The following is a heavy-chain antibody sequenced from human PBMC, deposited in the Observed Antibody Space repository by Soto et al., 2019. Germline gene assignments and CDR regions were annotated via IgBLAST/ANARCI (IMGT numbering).Heavy chain of an antibody. CDR2: VYKDGST. CDR3: ARLATEGGMDV. D-gene: IGHD1-1*01. CDR1: EFTVTRNH. V-gene: IGHV3-53*01. J-gene: IGHJ6*02. Sequence: EVQLVESGGGLIQPGGSLRLSCAASEFTVTRNHMTWVRQAPGKGLEWVSIVYKDGSTSSADSVAGRLTTSRDNSKNTMYVQMNNLRDEDTAVYYCARLATEGGMDVWGQGTTVTVSS.